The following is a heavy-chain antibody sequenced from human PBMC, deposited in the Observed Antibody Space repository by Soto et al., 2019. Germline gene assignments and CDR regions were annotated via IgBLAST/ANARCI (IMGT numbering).Heavy chain of an antibody. CDR3: ASLPSAMPLCVYGMDV. CDR1: GDSISSAAYY. D-gene: IGHD2-2*01. CDR2: IYYSGST. J-gene: IGHJ6*02. V-gene: IGHV4-31*03. Sequence: QVQLQESGPGLVKPSQTLSLTCTVSGDSISSAAYYWSWIRQHPGKGLQWIGYIYYSGSTYYNPSLQSRVSISVDRSKNHFSLNLSSVTAADTAVYFCASLPSAMPLCVYGMDVWGQGTTVTVSS.